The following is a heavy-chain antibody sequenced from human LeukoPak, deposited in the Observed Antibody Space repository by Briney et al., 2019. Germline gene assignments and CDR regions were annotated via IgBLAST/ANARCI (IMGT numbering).Heavy chain of an antibody. CDR2: ISSEGYAT. Sequence: GGSLRLSCAASGFSFSAYAMHWVRQAPGKGLEFVSSISSEGYATVDSDSVKGRFTISRDNSNNTLYLQMNSLRAEDTAVYYCAKWGSGSYGDYWGQGTLVTVSS. CDR3: AKWGSGSYGDY. CDR1: GFSFSAYA. V-gene: IGHV3-64*02. D-gene: IGHD3-10*01. J-gene: IGHJ4*02.